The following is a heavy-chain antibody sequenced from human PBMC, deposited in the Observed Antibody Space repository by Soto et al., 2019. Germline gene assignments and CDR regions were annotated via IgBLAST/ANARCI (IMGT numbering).Heavy chain of an antibody. J-gene: IGHJ6*02. CDR2: IIPIFGTA. CDR3: AREGRCSSTSCYNYYYYGMDV. Sequence: SVKVSCKASGGTFSSYAISWVRKAPGQGLEWMGGIIPIFGTANYAQKFQGRVTITADESTSTAYMELSSLRSEDTAVYYCAREGRCSSTSCYNYYYYGMDVWGQGTTVTVSS. V-gene: IGHV1-69*13. CDR1: GGTFSSYA. D-gene: IGHD2-2*02.